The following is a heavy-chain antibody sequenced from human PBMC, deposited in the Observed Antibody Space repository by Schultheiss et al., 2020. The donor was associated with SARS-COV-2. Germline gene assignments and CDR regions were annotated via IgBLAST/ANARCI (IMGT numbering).Heavy chain of an antibody. J-gene: IGHJ4*02. CDR3: ARGDDSSGYPPDY. D-gene: IGHD3-22*01. Sequence: ASVKVSCKASGFTFTSSAMQWVRQARGQRLEWMGWINPNSGGTNYAQKFQGRVTITRDTSISTAYMELSRLRSDDTAVYYCARGDDSSGYPPDYWGQGTLVTVSS. CDR1: GFTFTSSA. CDR2: INPNSGGT. V-gene: IGHV1-2*02.